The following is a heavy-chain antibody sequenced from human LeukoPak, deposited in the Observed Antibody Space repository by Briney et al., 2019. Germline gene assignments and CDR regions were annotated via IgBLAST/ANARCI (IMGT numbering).Heavy chain of an antibody. Sequence: GASVTVSCKASGYTFTSYYMHWVRQAPGQGLEWMGIINPSGGSTSYAQKFQGRVTMTRDMSTSTVYMELSSLRSEDTAVYYCARGKGYCTNGVCRAIDYWGQGTLVTVSS. CDR2: INPSGGST. CDR1: GYTFTSYY. V-gene: IGHV1-46*01. CDR3: ARGKGYCTNGVCRAIDY. D-gene: IGHD2-8*01. J-gene: IGHJ4*02.